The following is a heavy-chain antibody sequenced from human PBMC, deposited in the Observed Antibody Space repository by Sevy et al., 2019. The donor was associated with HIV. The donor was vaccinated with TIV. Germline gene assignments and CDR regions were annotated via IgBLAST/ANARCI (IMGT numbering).Heavy chain of an antibody. CDR3: AKVAAVARGYFDY. D-gene: IGHD6-19*01. J-gene: IGHJ4*02. V-gene: IGHV3-23*01. Sequence: GGSLRLSCEASGFTLSSYAMSWVRQAPGKGLEWVSSISGSGAGTDYGHSVKGRFTTSRDNSKNTMYLQLNSLRAEDTAIYYCAKVAAVARGYFDYWGQGTLVTVSS. CDR2: ISGSGAGT. CDR1: GFTLSSYA.